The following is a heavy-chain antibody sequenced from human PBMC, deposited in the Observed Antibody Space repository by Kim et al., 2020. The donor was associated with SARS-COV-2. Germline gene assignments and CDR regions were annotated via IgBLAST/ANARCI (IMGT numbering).Heavy chain of an antibody. Sequence: ASVKVSCKASGYTFTSYYMHWVRQAPGQGLEWMGIINPSGGSTSYAQKFQGRVTMTRDTSTSTVYMELSSLRSEDTAVYYCARDPTESYGDYASWFDPWGQGTLVTVSS. CDR2: INPSGGST. J-gene: IGHJ5*02. V-gene: IGHV1-46*01. CDR3: ARDPTESYGDYASWFDP. CDR1: GYTFTSYY. D-gene: IGHD4-17*01.